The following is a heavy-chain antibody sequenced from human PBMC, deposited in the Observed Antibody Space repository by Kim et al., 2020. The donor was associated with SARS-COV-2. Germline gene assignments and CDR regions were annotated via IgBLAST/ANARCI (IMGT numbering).Heavy chain of an antibody. CDR3: ARDSHGMDV. J-gene: IGHJ6*02. V-gene: IGHV3-30*07. Sequence: GIYKYYGDSVKGRFTISRDNAKNTLYLQMDSLRVEDMAVYYCARDSHGMDVWGQGTTVTVSS. CDR2: GIYK.